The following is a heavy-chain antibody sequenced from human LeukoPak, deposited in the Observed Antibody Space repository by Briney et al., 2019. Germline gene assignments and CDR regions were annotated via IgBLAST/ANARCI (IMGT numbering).Heavy chain of an antibody. CDR3: ARDGGNYSPQDY. Sequence: PGGSLRLSCAASGFTFSNYWMHWVRQAPGKGLVWVSCINGDGSMPTYADSVKGRFTIPRDNAKNTLSLQMNSLRAGDTGVYYCARDGGNYSPQDYWGQGTLVTVSS. CDR2: INGDGSMP. J-gene: IGHJ4*02. D-gene: IGHD1-26*01. V-gene: IGHV3-74*01. CDR1: GFTFSNYW.